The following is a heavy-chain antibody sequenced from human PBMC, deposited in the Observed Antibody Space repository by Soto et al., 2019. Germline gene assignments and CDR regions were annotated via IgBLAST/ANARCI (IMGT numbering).Heavy chain of an antibody. CDR3: AKEGTYSPWYFDL. V-gene: IGHV3-30*18. J-gene: IGHJ2*01. CDR2: ISYDGSNK. D-gene: IGHD2-15*01. CDR1: GFTFSSYG. Sequence: QVQLVESGGGVVQPGRSLRLSCAASGFTFSSYGMHWVRQAPGKGLEWVAVISYDGSNKYYADSVKGRFTISRDNSKNTLYLQMNSLRAEDTAVYYCAKEGTYSPWYFDLWGRGTLVTVSS.